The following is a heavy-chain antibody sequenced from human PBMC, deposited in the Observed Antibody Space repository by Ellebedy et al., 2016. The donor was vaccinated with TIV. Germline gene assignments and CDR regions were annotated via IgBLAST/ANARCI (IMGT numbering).Heavy chain of an antibody. CDR3: AKSSPSEPGDY. Sequence: PGGSLRLSCAASGFTFSSYGMHWVRQAPGKGLEWVAVISYDGSNKYHADSVKGRFTISRDNSKNKLYLQMDSLRAEDTAVYYCAKSSPSEPGDYWGQGTLVTVSS. CDR1: GFTFSSYG. V-gene: IGHV3-30*18. CDR2: ISYDGSNK. D-gene: IGHD1-26*01. J-gene: IGHJ4*02.